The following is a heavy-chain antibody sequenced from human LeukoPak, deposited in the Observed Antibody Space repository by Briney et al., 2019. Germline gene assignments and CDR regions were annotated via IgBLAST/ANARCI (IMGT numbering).Heavy chain of an antibody. CDR2: IYTGGST. J-gene: IGHJ3*02. V-gene: IGHV3-66*01. CDR1: GFTVSRNY. CDR3: AGGAGDWNAFHI. Sequence: PGGSLRLSCAASGFTVSRNYMSWVRQAPGKGLEWVSVIYTGGSTYYPDSVKGRFTISSDNSNNLLHLQTNSLRVEDTAVYYCAGGAGDWNAFHIWGQGTMVTVS. D-gene: IGHD2-21*02.